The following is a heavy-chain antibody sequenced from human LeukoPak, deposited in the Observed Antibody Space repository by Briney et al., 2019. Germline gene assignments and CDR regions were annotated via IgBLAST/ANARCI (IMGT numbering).Heavy chain of an antibody. D-gene: IGHD1-26*01. CDR3: ARDSVVGASSGAHFDY. CDR1: GFTFSSYA. Sequence: GGSPRLPCAASGFTFSSYAMHWVRQAPGKGLEWVALISYDGSNKYYADSVKGRFTISRDNSKNTLYLQMNSLRAEDTAVYYCARDSVVGASSGAHFDYWGQGTLVTVSS. J-gene: IGHJ4*02. V-gene: IGHV3-30*04. CDR2: ISYDGSNK.